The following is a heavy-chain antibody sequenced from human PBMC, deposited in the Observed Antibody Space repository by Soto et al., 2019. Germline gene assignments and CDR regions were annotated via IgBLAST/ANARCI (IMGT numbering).Heavy chain of an antibody. V-gene: IGHV3-33*01. CDR1: GFTFSSYG. CDR3: ARDLGITMVRRYYYGMDV. J-gene: IGHJ6*02. D-gene: IGHD3-10*01. CDR2: IWYDGSNK. Sequence: QVQLVESGGGVVQPGRSLRLSCAASGFTFSSYGMHWVRQAPGKGLEWVAVIWYDGSNKYYADSVKGRFTISRNNSKNTLYLQMNSLRAEDTAVYYCARDLGITMVRRYYYGMDVWGQGTTVTVSS.